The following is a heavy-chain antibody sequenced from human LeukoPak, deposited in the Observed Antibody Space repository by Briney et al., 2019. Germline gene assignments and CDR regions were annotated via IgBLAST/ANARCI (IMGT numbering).Heavy chain of an antibody. J-gene: IGHJ4*02. Sequence: PSETLSLTCAVYGGSFSGYYWSWNRQPPGKGLEWIGEINHSGSTNYNPSLKSRVTISVDTSKNQFSLKLSSATAADTAVYYCASVYDSSGYYPFWGQGTLVTVSS. D-gene: IGHD3-22*01. CDR1: GGSFSGYY. CDR2: INHSGST. V-gene: IGHV4-34*01. CDR3: ASVYDSSGYYPF.